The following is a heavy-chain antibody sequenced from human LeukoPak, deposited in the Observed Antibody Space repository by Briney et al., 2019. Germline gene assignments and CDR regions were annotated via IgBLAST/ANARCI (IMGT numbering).Heavy chain of an antibody. V-gene: IGHV4-34*01. D-gene: IGHD3-3*01. CDR3: ARLHYDFWSGYPFDY. CDR2: INHSGST. CDR1: GGSFSGYY. J-gene: IGHJ4*02. Sequence: NPSETLSLTCAVYGGSFSGYYWSWIRQPPGKGLEWIGEINHSGSTNYNPSLKSRVTISVDTSKNQFSLKLSSVTAADTAVYYCARLHYDFWSGYPFDYWGQGTLVTVSP.